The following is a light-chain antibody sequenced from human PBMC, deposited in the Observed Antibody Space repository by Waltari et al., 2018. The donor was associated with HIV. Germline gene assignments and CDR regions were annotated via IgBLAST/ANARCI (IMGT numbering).Light chain of an antibody. CDR1: SSDGGGYKY. CDR2: DVS. CDR3: SSYTSSSTRV. Sequence: QSALTQPASVSGSPGQSITISRTGTSSDGGGYKYASWNQQHPGKAPKLMIYDVSNRPSGVSNRFSGSKSGNTASLTISGLQAEDEADYYCSSYTSSSTRVFGTGTKVTVL. J-gene: IGLJ1*01. V-gene: IGLV2-14*01.